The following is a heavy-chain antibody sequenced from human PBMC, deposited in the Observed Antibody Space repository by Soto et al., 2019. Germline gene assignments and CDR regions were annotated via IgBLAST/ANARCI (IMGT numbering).Heavy chain of an antibody. D-gene: IGHD3-10*01. CDR1: GFTFGSFA. Sequence: EVQLLESGGGLVQPGGSLRLSCAASGFTFGSFAMGWVRQAPGKGLEWVSGISGGGAATFYADSVKGRFTFSRDNSNNTLYLQMNSPRAEDTAVYYCAKLTMVRGVRDYFDYWGQRTLVTVSS. CDR3: AKLTMVRGVRDYFDY. V-gene: IGHV3-23*01. J-gene: IGHJ4*02. CDR2: ISGGGAAT.